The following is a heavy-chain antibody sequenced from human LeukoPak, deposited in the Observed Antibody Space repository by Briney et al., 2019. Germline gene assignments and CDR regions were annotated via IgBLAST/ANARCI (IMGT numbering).Heavy chain of an antibody. CDR1: GFTFSSYW. J-gene: IGHJ3*02. CDR2: IKQDGSEK. CDR3: AKDIGRFPHALDI. V-gene: IGHV3-7*03. D-gene: IGHD1-26*01. Sequence: HPGGSLRLSCAASGFTFSSYWMSWVRQAPGKGLEWVANIKQDGSEKYYVDSVKGRFTISRDNAKNSLYLQMNSLRAEDTALYYCAKDIGRFPHALDIWGQGTMVTVSS.